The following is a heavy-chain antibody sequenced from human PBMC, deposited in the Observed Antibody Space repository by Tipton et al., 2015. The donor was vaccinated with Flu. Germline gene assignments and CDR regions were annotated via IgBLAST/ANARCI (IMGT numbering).Heavy chain of an antibody. D-gene: IGHD3-16*02. CDR2: INPSSGGT. CDR1: GYNFTGYY. CDR3: ARVGCPYTPCYSYHYFYGLDV. V-gene: IGHV1-2*02. J-gene: IGHJ6*02. Sequence: QLVQSGAEVKQPGASVKVSCKASGYNFTGYYMHWVRQAPGQGLEWMGWINPSSGGTNSAQKFQGRVTMTRDTSINTAYMELSRLTSDDTAVYYCARVGCPYTPCYSYHYFYGLDVWGQGTTVIVSS.